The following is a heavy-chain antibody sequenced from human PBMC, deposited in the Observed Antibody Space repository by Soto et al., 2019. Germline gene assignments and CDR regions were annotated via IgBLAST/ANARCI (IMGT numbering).Heavy chain of an antibody. D-gene: IGHD1-1*01. V-gene: IGHV3-33*01. CDR3: AREGSGGTIFRWYFDY. Sequence: QVHLVESGGGVAQPGGSLRLSCAASGSIFTGYGMHWVRQAPGKGLEWVAVIWFDGSNKYYEDSVKGRFTISRDNTKNMLYLQMNRMRVEETAVYYCAREGSGGTIFRWYFDYWGQGTLVTVSS. CDR2: IWFDGSNK. CDR1: GSIFTGYG. J-gene: IGHJ4*02.